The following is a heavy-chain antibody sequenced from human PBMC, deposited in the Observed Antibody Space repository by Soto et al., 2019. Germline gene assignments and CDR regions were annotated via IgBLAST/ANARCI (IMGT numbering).Heavy chain of an antibody. CDR3: ARRTFHHQQYYYYYYMDV. D-gene: IGHD2-2*01. CDR2: IYYSGST. J-gene: IGHJ6*03. CDR1: GGSISSYY. V-gene: IGHV4-59*08. Sequence: SETLSLTCTVSGGSISSYYWSWIRQPPGKGLEWIGYIYYSGSTNYNPSLKSRVTISVDTSKNQFSLKLSSVTAADTAVYYCARRTFHHQQYYYYYYMDVWGKGTTVTVSS.